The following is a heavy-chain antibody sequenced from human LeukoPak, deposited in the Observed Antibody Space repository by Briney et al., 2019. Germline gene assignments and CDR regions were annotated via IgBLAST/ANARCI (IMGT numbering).Heavy chain of an antibody. V-gene: IGHV1-18*01. J-gene: IGHJ4*02. Sequence: GASVKVSCKASGYTFTSYGISWVRQAPGQGLEWMGWISAYNGNTNYAQKFQGRVTITADESTSTAYMELSSLRSEDTAVYYCASSADSSGYSCYYWGQGTLVTVSS. CDR2: ISAYNGNT. D-gene: IGHD3-22*01. CDR3: ASSADSSGYSCYY. CDR1: GYTFTSYG.